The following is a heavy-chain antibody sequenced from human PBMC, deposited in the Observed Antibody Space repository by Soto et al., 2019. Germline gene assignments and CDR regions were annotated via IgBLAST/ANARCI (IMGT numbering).Heavy chain of an antibody. V-gene: IGHV3-23*01. CDR3: AKGRDEYSSAWFVD. J-gene: IGHJ5*02. D-gene: IGHD6-19*01. Sequence: GGSLRLSCAASGFTFNNYAMTWVRQAPGKGLEWVSGISGSGRSTYYADSVKGLFTISRDNSKNTLYLQMNSLRDEDTALYYCAKGRDEYSSAWFVDWGQGTLVTVSS. CDR1: GFTFNNYA. CDR2: ISGSGRST.